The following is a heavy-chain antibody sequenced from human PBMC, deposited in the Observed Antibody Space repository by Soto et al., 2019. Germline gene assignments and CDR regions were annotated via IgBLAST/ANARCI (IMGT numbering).Heavy chain of an antibody. CDR1: GFSLTSPGMC. Sequence: SRPTLVNPKGTLTLTCTFSGFSLTSPGMCVSWIRQPPGKALEWLALIERDDDDKYYSTSLKTRLTISKDTRKNQVVLTMANMDPADTGTYYCARSIRGPRRFNGMDVWGQGTTVTVSS. J-gene: IGHJ6*02. CDR3: ARSIRGPRRFNGMDV. CDR2: IERDDDDK. D-gene: IGHD1-20*01. V-gene: IGHV2-70*13.